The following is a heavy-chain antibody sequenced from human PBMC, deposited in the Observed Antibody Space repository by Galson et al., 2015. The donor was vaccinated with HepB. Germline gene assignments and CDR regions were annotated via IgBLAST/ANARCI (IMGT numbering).Heavy chain of an antibody. CDR3: ARSWYYYDSSGYYPLGALES. D-gene: IGHD3-22*01. Sequence: CAISGDSVSSNSAAWNWIRQSPSRGLEWLGRTYYRSKWYNDYAVSVKSRITINPDTSKNQFSLQLNSVTPEDTAVYYCARSWYYYDSSGYYPLGALESWGQGTLVTVSS. V-gene: IGHV6-1*01. CDR2: TYYRSKWYN. CDR1: GDSVSSNSAA. J-gene: IGHJ4*02.